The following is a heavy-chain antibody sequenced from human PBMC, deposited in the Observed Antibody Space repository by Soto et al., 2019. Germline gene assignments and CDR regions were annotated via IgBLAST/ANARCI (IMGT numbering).Heavy chain of an antibody. CDR3: PTIHYYDSSGYYSDLFDY. CDR2: IYSAGST. V-gene: IGHV3-23*03. CDR1: GFTFSSYA. J-gene: IGHJ4*02. Sequence: PGGSLRLSCAASGFTFSSYAISWVRQAPGKGLEWVSVIYSAGSTYYADSVKGRFTISRDNSKNTLYLQMNSLKIEDTAVYYCPTIHYYDSSGYYSDLFDYWGQGALVTVSS. D-gene: IGHD3-22*01.